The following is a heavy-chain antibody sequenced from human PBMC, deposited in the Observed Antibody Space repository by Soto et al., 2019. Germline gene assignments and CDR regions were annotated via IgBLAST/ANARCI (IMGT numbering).Heavy chain of an antibody. CDR2: VYHSWST. J-gene: IGHJ5*02. D-gene: IGHD3-10*01. V-gene: IGHV4-59*01. CDR3: ARFGTSPNGNWFDP. Sequence: SETLSLTCTVSGGSISSDYWNWIRQPPGKGLAWIGYVYHSWSTKYNPSLKSRVTISVDTSKNQLSLKVSSVTAADTAVYYCARFGTSPNGNWFDPWGQGALVTVSS. CDR1: GGSISSDY.